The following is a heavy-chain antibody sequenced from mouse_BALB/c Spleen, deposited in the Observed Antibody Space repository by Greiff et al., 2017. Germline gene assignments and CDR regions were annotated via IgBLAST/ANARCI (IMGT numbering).Heavy chain of an antibody. J-gene: IGHJ4*01. Sequence: EVMLVESGGGLVQPGGSLKLSCAASGFTFSSYTMSWVRQTPEKRLEWVAYISNGGGSTYYPDTVKGRFTISRDNAKNTLYLQMSSLKSEDTAMYYCARHAHYYGSSYDAMDYWGQGTSVTVSS. CDR1: GFTFSSYT. CDR3: ARHAHYYGSSYDAMDY. V-gene: IGHV5-12-2*01. CDR2: ISNGGGST. D-gene: IGHD1-1*01.